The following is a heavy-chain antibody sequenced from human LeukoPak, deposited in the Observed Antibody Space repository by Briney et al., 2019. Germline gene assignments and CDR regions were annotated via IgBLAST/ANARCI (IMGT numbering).Heavy chain of an antibody. J-gene: IGHJ5*02. Sequence: GASVKVSCKASGYTFTSYGISWVRQAPGQGLEWMGGIIPIFGTANYAQKFQGRVTITADESTSTAYMELSSLRSEDTAVYYCAREDSSGYYPKLGPWGQGTLVTVSS. V-gene: IGHV1-69*13. D-gene: IGHD3-22*01. CDR3: AREDSSGYYPKLGP. CDR2: IIPIFGTA. CDR1: GYTFTSYG.